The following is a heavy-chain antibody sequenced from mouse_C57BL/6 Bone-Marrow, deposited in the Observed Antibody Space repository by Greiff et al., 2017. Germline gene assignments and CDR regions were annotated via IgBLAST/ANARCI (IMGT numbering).Heavy chain of an antibody. J-gene: IGHJ3*01. CDR2: IYPGNSDT. CDR3: TPIYYDYEGFAY. V-gene: IGHV1-5*01. Sequence: VQLQQSGTVLARPGASVKMSCKTSGYTFTSYWMHWVKQRPGQGLEWIGAIYPGNSDTSYNQKFKGKAKLTAVTSASTAYMGLSSLTNEDSAVYYCTPIYYDYEGFAYWRQGALVTVSA. D-gene: IGHD2-4*01. CDR1: GYTFTSYW.